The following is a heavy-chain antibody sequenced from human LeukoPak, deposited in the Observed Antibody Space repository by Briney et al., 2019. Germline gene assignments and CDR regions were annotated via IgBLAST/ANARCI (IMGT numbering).Heavy chain of an antibody. J-gene: IGHJ4*02. CDR1: GDSISTSSYY. V-gene: IGHV4-39*01. Sequence: ASETLTLTCTVSGDSISTSSYYWGWIRQPPGKGLEWLGSIYYSGSTYYNPSLKSRVTISVDTSKNQFSLNLYSVTAADTAVFYCARSYYYDYRQIDYWGQGTLVTVSS. CDR3: ARSYYYDYRQIDY. CDR2: IYYSGST. D-gene: IGHD3-22*01.